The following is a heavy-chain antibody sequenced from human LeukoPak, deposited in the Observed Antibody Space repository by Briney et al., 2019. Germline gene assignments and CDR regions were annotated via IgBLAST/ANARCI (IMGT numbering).Heavy chain of an antibody. CDR3: ARDHGNDFWSGHMGNDY. Sequence: PGGSLRLSCAASGFTFSIYNMNWVRQAPGKGLEWVSSISSTSYHLYYADSVKGRFTISRDNAKNSLYQQMNSLRAEDTAVYYCARDHGNDFWSGHMGNDYWGQGTLVTVSS. CDR1: GFTFSIYN. CDR2: ISSTSYHL. J-gene: IGHJ4*02. V-gene: IGHV3-21*01. D-gene: IGHD3-3*01.